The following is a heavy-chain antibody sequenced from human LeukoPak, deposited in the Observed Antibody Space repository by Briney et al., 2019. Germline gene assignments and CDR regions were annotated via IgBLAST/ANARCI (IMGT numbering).Heavy chain of an antibody. V-gene: IGHV3-48*03. CDR1: GFTFSSYE. Sequence: GGSLRLSCAASGFTFSSYEMNWVRQAPGKGLEWVSYISSSGSTIYYADSVKGRFTISRDNAKNSLYLPMNSLRAEDTAVYYCARDNAGTIAEGFDYWGQGTLVTVSS. D-gene: IGHD1/OR15-1a*01. CDR2: ISSSGSTI. CDR3: ARDNAGTIAEGFDY. J-gene: IGHJ4*02.